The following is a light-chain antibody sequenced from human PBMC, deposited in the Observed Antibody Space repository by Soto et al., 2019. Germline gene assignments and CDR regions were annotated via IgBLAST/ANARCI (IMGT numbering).Light chain of an antibody. CDR3: QQRSNWYT. CDR2: GAS. CDR1: QSVTSGY. Sequence: EIVLTQSPGTLSLSPGERATLSCRASQSVTSGYLAWYQQQPNQAPRLLIYGASYRATGIPDRFSGGGSGTDFTLTISSLEPEDFAVYYCQQRSNWYTFGQGTKLEIK. V-gene: IGKV3D-20*02. J-gene: IGKJ2*01.